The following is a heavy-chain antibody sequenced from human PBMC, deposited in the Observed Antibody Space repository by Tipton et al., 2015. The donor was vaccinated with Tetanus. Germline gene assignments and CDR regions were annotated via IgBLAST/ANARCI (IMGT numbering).Heavy chain of an antibody. J-gene: IGHJ5*02. V-gene: IGHV4-59*12. Sequence: TLSLTCTVSGGSISSYYWTWIRQPPGRGLEWIGYVHYSGSTNYSPSLRSRLSISVDTSKNQFSLRLGSVTAADTAVYYCARDRHYCRGGNCYQDWFDPWGQGTLVTVSS. CDR2: VHYSGST. CDR1: GGSISSYY. CDR3: ARDRHYCRGGNCYQDWFDP. D-gene: IGHD2-15*01.